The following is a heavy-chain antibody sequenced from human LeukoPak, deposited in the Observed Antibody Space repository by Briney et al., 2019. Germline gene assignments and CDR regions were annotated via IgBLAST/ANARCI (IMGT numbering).Heavy chain of an antibody. CDR3: ARDRSRRISGYYYARESKYNWFDP. CDR2: ISAYNGNT. V-gene: IGHV1-18*01. Sequence: ASVKVSCKASGYTFTSYGISWVRQAPGQGLEWMGWISAYNGNTNYAQKLQGRVTMTTDTSTSTVYMELSSLRSEDTAVYYCARDRSRRISGYYYARESKYNWFDPWGQGTLVTVSS. D-gene: IGHD3-22*01. CDR1: GYTFTSYG. J-gene: IGHJ5*02.